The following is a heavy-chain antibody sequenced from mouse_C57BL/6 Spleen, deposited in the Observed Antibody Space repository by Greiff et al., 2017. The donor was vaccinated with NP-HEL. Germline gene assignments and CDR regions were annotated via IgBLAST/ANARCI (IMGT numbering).Heavy chain of an antibody. J-gene: IGHJ2*01. CDR1: GFNIKDDY. CDR3: SYGKGYYFDY. D-gene: IGHD1-1*01. CDR2: IDPENGDT. Sequence: VQLKQSGAELVRPGASVKLSCTASGFNIKDDYMHWVKQRPEQGLEWIGWIDPENGDTEYASKFQGKATITADTSSNTAYLQLSSLTSEDTAVYYCSYGKGYYFDYWGQGTTLTVSS. V-gene: IGHV14-4*01.